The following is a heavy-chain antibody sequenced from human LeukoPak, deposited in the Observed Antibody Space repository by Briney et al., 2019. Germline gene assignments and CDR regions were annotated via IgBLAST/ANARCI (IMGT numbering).Heavy chain of an antibody. Sequence: GASVKVSCKASGGTFSSYAISWVRQAPGQGLEWMGGIIPIFGTANYAQKFQGRVTITADESTSTAYMELSSLRSEDTAVYYCARDLAQVAGTDYWGPGTLVTVSS. CDR2: IIPIFGTA. D-gene: IGHD6-19*01. CDR3: ARDLAQVAGTDY. V-gene: IGHV1-69*13. CDR1: GGTFSSYA. J-gene: IGHJ4*02.